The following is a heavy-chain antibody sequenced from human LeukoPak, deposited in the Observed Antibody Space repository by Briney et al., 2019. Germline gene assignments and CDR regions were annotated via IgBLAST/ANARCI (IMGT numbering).Heavy chain of an antibody. J-gene: IGHJ4*02. CDR3: AREGSIYYSDSSGYLGY. CDR2: IYSGGRT. V-gene: IGHV4-61*02. D-gene: IGHD3-22*01. Sequence: PSQTLSLTCTVSGASINSGPYYWSWIRQPAGKGLEWIGRIYSGGRTNYNPSLKSRVTISVDTSKNRFSLKLSSVTAADTTVYYCAREGSIYYSDSSGYLGYWGQGTLVTVSS. CDR1: GASINSGPYY.